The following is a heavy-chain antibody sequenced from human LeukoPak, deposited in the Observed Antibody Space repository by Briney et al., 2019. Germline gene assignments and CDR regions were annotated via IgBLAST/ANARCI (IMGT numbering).Heavy chain of an antibody. V-gene: IGHV3-48*04. D-gene: IGHD3-10*01. J-gene: IGHJ4*02. CDR1: GFTFSSYN. CDR3: ARDPRVRGIFDY. CDR2: ISGSSSTI. Sequence: GGSLRLSCAASGFTFSSYNMNWVRQAPGKGLEWVSYISGSSSTIYYADSVKGRFTISRDNAKNSLYLQMNSLRAEDTAVYYCARDPRVRGIFDYWGQGTLVTVSS.